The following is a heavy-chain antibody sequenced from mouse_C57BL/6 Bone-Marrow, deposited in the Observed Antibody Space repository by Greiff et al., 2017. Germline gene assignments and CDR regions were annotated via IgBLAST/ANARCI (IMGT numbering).Heavy chain of an antibody. CDR3: TTYYCGSSFLDY. D-gene: IGHD1-1*01. Sequence: VQLQQSGAELVRPGASVKLSCTASGFNIKDDYMHWVKQRPEQGLEWIGWIDPENGDTEYASKFQGKATITADTSSNTAYLQLSSLTSEDTAVYYCTTYYCGSSFLDYWGQGTTLTVSS. J-gene: IGHJ2*01. CDR1: GFNIKDDY. CDR2: IDPENGDT. V-gene: IGHV14-4*01.